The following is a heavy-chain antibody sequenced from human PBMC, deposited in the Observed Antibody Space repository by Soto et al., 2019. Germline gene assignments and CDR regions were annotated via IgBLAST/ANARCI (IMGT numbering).Heavy chain of an antibody. D-gene: IGHD5-18*01. J-gene: IGHJ4*02. CDR2: IIPIFGTA. Sequence: GASVKVSCKASGGTFSSYAISWVRQAPGQGLEWMGGIIPIFGTANYAQKFQGRVTITADKSTSTAYMELSSLRSEDTAVYYCARAPATPVQLWLPGGYFDYWGQGTLVTVSS. CDR3: ARAPATPVQLWLPGGYFDY. V-gene: IGHV1-69*06. CDR1: GGTFSSYA.